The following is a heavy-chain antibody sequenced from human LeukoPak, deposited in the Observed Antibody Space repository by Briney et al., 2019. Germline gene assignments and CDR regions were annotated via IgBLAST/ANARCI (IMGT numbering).Heavy chain of an antibody. CDR2: INHSGST. D-gene: IGHD2-2*01. V-gene: IGHV4-34*01. Sequence: PSETLSLTCAVYGGSFSGYYWNWIRQPPGKGLEWIGEINHSGSTNYNPSLKSRVTISVDTSKNQFSLKLSSVTAADTAVYYCARHFSPTPVVVPAARPGGFDYWGQGTLVTVSS. J-gene: IGHJ4*02. CDR1: GGSFSGYY. CDR3: ARHFSPTPVVVPAARPGGFDY.